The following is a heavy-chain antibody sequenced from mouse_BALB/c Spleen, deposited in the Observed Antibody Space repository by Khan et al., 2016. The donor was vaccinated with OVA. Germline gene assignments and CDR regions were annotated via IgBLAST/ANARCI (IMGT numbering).Heavy chain of an antibody. CDR3: ARNPTFSTTALDY. CDR1: GFTFSSNT. CDR2: ITNGGGNT. D-gene: IGHD1-2*01. Sequence: EVELVESGGGLVQPGGSLKLSCAASGFTFSSNTMSWCRRTPEEKLVWVAYITNGGGNTYYPHTVKGRFTISRDTAKNTLYLQMSSLKSEDTAMDYCARNPTFSTTALDYWGQGTSVTVSS. J-gene: IGHJ4*01. V-gene: IGHV5-12-2*01.